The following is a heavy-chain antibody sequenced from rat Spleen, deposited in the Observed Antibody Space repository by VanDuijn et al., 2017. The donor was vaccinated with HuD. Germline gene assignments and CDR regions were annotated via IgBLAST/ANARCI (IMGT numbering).Heavy chain of an antibody. D-gene: IGHD1-7*01. Sequence: EVQLVESGGGLVQPGRSLTLSCAASGFTFSDYYMAWVRQPPTKGLEWVATISHDGGNTYYRDSLKGRFPISRDNAKSTLYLQMDSLRSEDTATYYCARIWVYFDYWGQGVMVTVSS. V-gene: IGHV5-20*01. J-gene: IGHJ2*01. CDR1: GFTFSDYY. CDR3: ARIWVYFDY. CDR2: ISHDGGNT.